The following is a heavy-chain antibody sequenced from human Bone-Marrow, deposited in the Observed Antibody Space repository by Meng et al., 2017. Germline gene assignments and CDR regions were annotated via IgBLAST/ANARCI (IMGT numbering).Heavy chain of an antibody. J-gene: IGHJ4*02. CDR1: GGSVSSGSYY. CDR3: ARESTVVSAVPIDY. D-gene: IGHD4-23*01. Sequence: QVRLQEPGPGLVRPSGTLALTCTVSGGSVSSGSYYWSWIRQTPGKGLEWIGYIYYSGSTNYNPSLKSRVTISVDTSKNQFSLKLSSVTAADTAVYYCARESTVVSAVPIDYWGQGTLVTVSS. CDR2: IYYSGST. V-gene: IGHV4-61*01.